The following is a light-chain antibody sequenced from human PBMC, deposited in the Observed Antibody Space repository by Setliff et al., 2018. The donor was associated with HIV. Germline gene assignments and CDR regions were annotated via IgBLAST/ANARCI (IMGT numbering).Light chain of an antibody. Sequence: QSALTQPASVSGSPGQSITISCTGTRSDVGFYDYVSWYQQHPGKAPKFMIYDVSNRPAGVSNRFSGSKSGNTASLTISGLQAEDEADYYCSSYTSTSTLFVFGTGTKVTVL. CDR1: RSDVGFYDY. V-gene: IGLV2-14*03. CDR2: DVS. J-gene: IGLJ1*01. CDR3: SSYTSTSTLFV.